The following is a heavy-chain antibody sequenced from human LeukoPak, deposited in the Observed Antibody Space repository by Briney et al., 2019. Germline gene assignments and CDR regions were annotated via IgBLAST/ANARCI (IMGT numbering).Heavy chain of an antibody. V-gene: IGHV3-23*01. D-gene: IGHD6-19*01. CDR1: GFTFSSYA. Sequence: GGSLRLSCAASGFTFSSYAMSWVRQAPGKGLEWFSAISGSGGSTYYADSVKGRFTISRDNSKNTLYLQMNSLRAEDTAVYYCFQQWLVWGGDAFDIWGQGTMVTVSS. J-gene: IGHJ3*02. CDR3: FQQWLVWGGDAFDI. CDR2: ISGSGGST.